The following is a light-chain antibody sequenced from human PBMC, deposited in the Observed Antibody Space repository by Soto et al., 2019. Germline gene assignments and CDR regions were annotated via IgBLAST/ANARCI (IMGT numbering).Light chain of an antibody. CDR1: QSVSTNY. Sequence: EIVLTQSPGTLSLSPGDRATLSCRASQSVSTNYLAWYQQKLGQAPRLLIYGASSRATGIPDRFSGNGSGTDFTLTISRLEPEDFAVYYCHQYGSPPFTFGPGTKVDI. V-gene: IGKV3-20*01. CDR2: GAS. J-gene: IGKJ3*01. CDR3: HQYGSPPFT.